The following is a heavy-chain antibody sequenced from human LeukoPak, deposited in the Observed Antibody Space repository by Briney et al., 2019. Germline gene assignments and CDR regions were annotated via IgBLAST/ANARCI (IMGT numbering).Heavy chain of an antibody. J-gene: IGHJ4*02. V-gene: IGHV4-34*01. D-gene: IGHD6-13*01. CDR1: GGSFSGYY. CDR3: ARVPRESSSWLYYFDY. Sequence: SETLSLTCAVYGGSFSGYYWSWIRQPPGKGLEWIGEINHSGSTNYNPSLKSQVTISVDTSKNQFSLKLSSVTAADTAVYYCARVPRESSSWLYYFDYWGQGTLVTVSS. CDR2: INHSGST.